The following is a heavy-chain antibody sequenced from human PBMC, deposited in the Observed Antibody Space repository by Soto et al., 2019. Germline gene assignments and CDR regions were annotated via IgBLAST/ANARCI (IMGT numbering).Heavy chain of an antibody. Sequence: QVQLVQSGAEVKKPGSSVKVSSKASGGTFSSYAISWVRQAPGQGLEWMGGIIPIFGTANYAQKFQGRVTITADESTSTAYMELSSLRSEDTAVYYCARGDPDSSGYAGRLFDIWGQGTMVTVSS. CDR3: ARGDPDSSGYAGRLFDI. D-gene: IGHD3-22*01. V-gene: IGHV1-69*01. CDR2: IIPIFGTA. J-gene: IGHJ3*02. CDR1: GGTFSSYA.